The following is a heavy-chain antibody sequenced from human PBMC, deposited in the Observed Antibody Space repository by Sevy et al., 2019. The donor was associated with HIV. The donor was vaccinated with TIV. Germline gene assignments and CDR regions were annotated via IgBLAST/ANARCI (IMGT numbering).Heavy chain of an antibody. J-gene: IGHJ4*02. CDR2: INPKSGGT. D-gene: IGHD2-21*02. Sequence: ASVKVSCKASGYTFIGYYLHWVRQAPGQGLEWMGWINPKSGGTNYAPKFQGRVTMTRDTSISTASMELSRLRSDDTAVYYCTRSAAEAKNFYCGGDCYSDYWGQGTLVTVSS. CDR3: TRSAAEAKNFYCGGDCYSDY. CDR1: GYTFIGYY. V-gene: IGHV1-2*02.